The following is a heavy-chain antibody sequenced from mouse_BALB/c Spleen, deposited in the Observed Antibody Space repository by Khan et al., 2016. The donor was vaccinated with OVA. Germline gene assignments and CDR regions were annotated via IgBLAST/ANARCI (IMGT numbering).Heavy chain of an antibody. CDR1: GFTFSSYA. J-gene: IGHJ2*01. CDR3: ARQGGIYDGPFDY. CDR2: ISSGGSYT. V-gene: IGHV5-9-3*01. D-gene: IGHD2-3*01. Sequence: EVELVESGGGLVKPGGSLKLSCAASGFTFSSYAMSWVRQTPEKRLEWVATISSGGSYTYYPDSVKGRFTISRDNAKNTLYLHMSSLRSEETAMXYCARQGGIYDGPFDYWGQGTTLTVSS.